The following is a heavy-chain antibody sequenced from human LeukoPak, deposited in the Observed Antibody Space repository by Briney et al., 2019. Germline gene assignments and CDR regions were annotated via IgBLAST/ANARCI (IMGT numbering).Heavy chain of an antibody. V-gene: IGHV3-30*02. Sequence: PGGSLRLSCAASGFTFSSYGMHWVRQAPGKGLEWVAFIRYDGSNKYYADSVKGRFTISRDNSKNTLYPQMNSLRAEDTAVYYCAKARIAVAVREDLDYWGQGTLVTVSS. CDR1: GFTFSSYG. CDR3: AKARIAVAVREDLDY. CDR2: IRYDGSNK. D-gene: IGHD6-19*01. J-gene: IGHJ4*02.